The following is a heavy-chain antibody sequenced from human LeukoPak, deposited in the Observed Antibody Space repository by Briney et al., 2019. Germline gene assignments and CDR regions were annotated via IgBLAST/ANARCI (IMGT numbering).Heavy chain of an antibody. Sequence: SETLSLTCTVSGGSFSSYYWSWIRQPPGKGLEWIGYIYHSGSTYYNPSLKSRVTISVDRSKNQFSLQLNSVTAADTAVYYCARRDCSSSSCYPYNWFDPWGQGTLVTVSS. J-gene: IGHJ5*02. CDR2: IYHSGST. V-gene: IGHV4-59*12. D-gene: IGHD2-2*01. CDR1: GGSFSSYY. CDR3: ARRDCSSSSCYPYNWFDP.